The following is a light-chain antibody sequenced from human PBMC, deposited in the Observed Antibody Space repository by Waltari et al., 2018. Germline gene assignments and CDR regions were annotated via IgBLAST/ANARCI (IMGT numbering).Light chain of an antibody. CDR3: QQRNDWPLT. Sequence: DIVMTQSPDSLAVSLGERATINCKSSHNVLYSSNNKNYLSWYQQKPGQSPKLLFYWASTRESGVPDRFSGSGSGTDFTLTISNVEPEDFAVYDCQQRNDWPLTFGGGTKVEIK. CDR2: WAS. CDR1: HNVLYSSNNKNY. V-gene: IGKV4-1*01. J-gene: IGKJ4*02.